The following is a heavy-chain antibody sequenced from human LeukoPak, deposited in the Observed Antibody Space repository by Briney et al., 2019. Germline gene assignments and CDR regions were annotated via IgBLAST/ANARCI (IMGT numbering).Heavy chain of an antibody. J-gene: IGHJ5*01. Sequence: PGGSLRLSCAASGFTFNTYEMNWVRQAPGKGLEWVSYINSGGITKYYADSMKGRFTISRANAKNSLSLQMNSLRAEDTAVYYCARVRGYWFDSWGQGTLVTVSS. D-gene: IGHD3-16*01. CDR1: GFTFNTYE. CDR3: ARVRGYWFDS. V-gene: IGHV3-48*03. CDR2: INSGGITK.